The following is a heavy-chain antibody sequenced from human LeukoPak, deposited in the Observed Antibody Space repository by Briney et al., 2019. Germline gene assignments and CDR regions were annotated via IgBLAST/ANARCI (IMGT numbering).Heavy chain of an antibody. CDR2: INHSGST. D-gene: IGHD6-13*01. V-gene: IGHV4-34*01. Sequence: PSETLSLTCAVYGGSFSGYYWSWIRQPPGKGLEWIGEINHSGSTNYNPSLKSRVTISVDTSENQFSLKLSSVTAADTAVYYCARDDRKAATGTYNDYWGQGTLVTVSS. CDR3: ARDDRKAATGTYNDY. J-gene: IGHJ4*02. CDR1: GGSFSGYY.